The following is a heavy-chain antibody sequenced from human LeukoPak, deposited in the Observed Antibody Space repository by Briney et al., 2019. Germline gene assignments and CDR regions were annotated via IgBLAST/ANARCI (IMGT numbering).Heavy chain of an antibody. CDR1: GFSVSNNY. D-gene: IGHD2/OR15-2a*01. Sequence: GGSLRLSCAASGFSVSNNYMSWVRQAPGKGLEWVSVIYSGGSTFYADSVKGRFTISRDNSKNTLYLQMSSLRAEDTAVYYCAREEYSNVFFDYWGQGALVTVSS. CDR2: IYSGGST. J-gene: IGHJ4*02. CDR3: AREEYSNVFFDY. V-gene: IGHV3-66*01.